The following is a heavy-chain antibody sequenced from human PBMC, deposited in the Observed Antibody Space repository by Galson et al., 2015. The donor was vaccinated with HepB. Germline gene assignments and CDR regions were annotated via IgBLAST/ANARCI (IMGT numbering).Heavy chain of an antibody. J-gene: IGHJ6*02. CDR3: AKDLAAGNGYHYGMDV. V-gene: IGHV3-23*01. Sequence: SLRLSCAASGFTFGNYAMRWVRQGPGKGLEWVSGMSGSGSSADYADSVKGRFSISRDNPKNTLYLQMNSLRVEDTAIYYCAKDLAAGNGYHYGMDVWGQGTTVTVSS. CDR1: GFTFGNYA. D-gene: IGHD6-13*01. CDR2: MSGSGSSA.